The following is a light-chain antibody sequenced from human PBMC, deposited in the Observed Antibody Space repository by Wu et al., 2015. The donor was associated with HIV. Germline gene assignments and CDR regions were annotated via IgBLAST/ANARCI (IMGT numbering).Light chain of an antibody. CDR3: QQYGSSPWT. CDR2: GAS. J-gene: IGKJ1*01. V-gene: IGKV3-20*01. CDR1: QXVSSSY. Sequence: EIVLTQSPGTLSLSPGERATLSCRASQXVSSSYLAWYQQKPGQAPRLLIYGASSRATGIPDRFSGSGSGTDFTLTISRLEPEDFAVYYCQQYGSSPWTFGQGTKVEIK.